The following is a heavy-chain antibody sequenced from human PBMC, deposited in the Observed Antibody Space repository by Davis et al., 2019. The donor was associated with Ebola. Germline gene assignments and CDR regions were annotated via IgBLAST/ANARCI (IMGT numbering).Heavy chain of an antibody. CDR3: ARDWRVGAMDY. CDR1: GGTFSSYA. V-gene: IGHV1-18*01. Sequence: ASVKVSCKASGGTFSSYAISWVRQAPGQGLEWMGWISAYNGNTNYAQKLQGRVTMTTDTSTSTAYMELRSLRSDDTAVYYCARDWRVGAMDYWGQGTLVTVSS. J-gene: IGHJ4*02. D-gene: IGHD1-26*01. CDR2: ISAYNGNT.